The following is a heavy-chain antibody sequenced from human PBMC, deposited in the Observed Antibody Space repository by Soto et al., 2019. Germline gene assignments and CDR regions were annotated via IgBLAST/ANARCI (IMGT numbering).Heavy chain of an antibody. CDR1: GFTFSSYA. Sequence: QVQLVESGGGVVQPGRSLRLSCAASGFTFSSYAMHWVRQAPGKGLEWVAVISYDGSNKYYADSVKGRFTISRDNSKNTLYLQMNSLRAEDTAVYYCARDGGGYSSGWNYYYYGMDVWGQGTTVTVSS. J-gene: IGHJ6*02. V-gene: IGHV3-30-3*01. D-gene: IGHD6-19*01. CDR3: ARDGGGYSSGWNYYYYGMDV. CDR2: ISYDGSNK.